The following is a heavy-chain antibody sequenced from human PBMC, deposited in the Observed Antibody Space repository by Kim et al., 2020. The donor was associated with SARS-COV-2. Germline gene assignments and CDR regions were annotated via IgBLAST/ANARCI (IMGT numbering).Heavy chain of an antibody. Sequence: GESLKISCKGSGYSFTSYWIGWVRQIPGKGLEWMGIIYPGDSDTRYSPSFQGQVTISADKSISTAYLQWSSLKASDTAMYYCARRSTFIAAAGTLFDYWGQGTLVTVSS. CDR1: GYSFTSYW. CDR3: ARRSTFIAAAGTLFDY. CDR2: IYPGDSDT. J-gene: IGHJ4*02. V-gene: IGHV5-51*01. D-gene: IGHD6-13*01.